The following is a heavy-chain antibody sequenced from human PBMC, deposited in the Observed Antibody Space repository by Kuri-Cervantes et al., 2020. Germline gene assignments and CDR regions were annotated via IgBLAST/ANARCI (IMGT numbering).Heavy chain of an antibody. J-gene: IGHJ3*02. CDR1: GFTFSSYW. D-gene: IGHD3-10*01. Sequence: GSLKISCAASGFTFSSYWMHWVRQAPGKGLVWVSRINSDGSSTSYADSVKGRFTISRDNAKNTLYLQMSSLRAEDTAVYYCARDSDLDAFDIWGQGTMVTVS. CDR2: INSDGSST. V-gene: IGHV3-74*01. CDR3: ARDSDLDAFDI.